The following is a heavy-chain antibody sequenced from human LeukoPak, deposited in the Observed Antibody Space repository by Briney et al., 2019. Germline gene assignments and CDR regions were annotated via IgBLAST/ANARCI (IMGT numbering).Heavy chain of an antibody. CDR1: GHTHSSYN. CDR3: ARGGRAKYYFDY. V-gene: IGHV1-46*01. D-gene: IGHD6-13*01. CDR2: INPSGGST. J-gene: IGHJ4*02. Sequence: ASVKVSCTATGHTHSSYNMKWVRQAHRQGLEWMRIINPSGGSTSYAQKFQGRVTMTRDTSTSTVYMELSSLRSEDTAVYYCARGGRAKYYFDYWGQGTLVTVSS.